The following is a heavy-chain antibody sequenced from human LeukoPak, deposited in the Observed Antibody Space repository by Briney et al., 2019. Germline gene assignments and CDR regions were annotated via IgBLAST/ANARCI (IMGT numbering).Heavy chain of an antibody. CDR1: GFTFSSYA. CDR3: AKVPSIYYGMDV. Sequence: PGGSLRLSCAASGFTFSSYAMSWVRQAPGKGLEWVSSISSSSSYIYYADSVKGRFTISRDNAKNSLYLQMNSLRAEDTAVYYCAKVPSIYYGMDVWGQGTSVTVSS. V-gene: IGHV3-21*04. CDR2: ISSSSSYI. J-gene: IGHJ6*02.